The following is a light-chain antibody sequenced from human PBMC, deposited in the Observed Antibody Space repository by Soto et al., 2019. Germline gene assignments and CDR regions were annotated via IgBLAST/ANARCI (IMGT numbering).Light chain of an antibody. Sequence: EIEMTQSPATLSASAGDRATLSCRASQGVSSNLAWYQHKPGQAPRLLIYGASTRATGIPGRFSGSGSGTEFTLTISSLQSEDFAAYYCQKYNSGRTFGQGTKVEIK. CDR1: QGVSSN. CDR3: QKYNSGRT. V-gene: IGKV3-15*01. CDR2: GAS. J-gene: IGKJ1*01.